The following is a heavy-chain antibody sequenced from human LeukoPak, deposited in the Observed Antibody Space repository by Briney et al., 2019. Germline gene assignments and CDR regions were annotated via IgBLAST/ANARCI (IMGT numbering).Heavy chain of an antibody. D-gene: IGHD4-23*01. J-gene: IGHJ4*02. V-gene: IGHV1-46*01. CDR2: INPSGGST. Sequence: ASVKVSCKASGYTFTSYYMHWVRQAPGQGLEWMGIINPSGGSTSYAQKFQGRTTMTRDTSTSTVYMELSSLRSEDTAVYYCATPQETPDYGGKDTRFDYWGQGTLVTVSS. CDR1: GYTFTSYY. CDR3: ATPQETPDYGGKDTRFDY.